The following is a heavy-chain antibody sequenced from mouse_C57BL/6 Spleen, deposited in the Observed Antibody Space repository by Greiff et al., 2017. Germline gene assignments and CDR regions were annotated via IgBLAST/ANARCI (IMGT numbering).Heavy chain of an antibody. CDR3: ARRGNYGNYGAMDY. CDR1: GYSFTDYN. J-gene: IGHJ4*01. V-gene: IGHV1-39*01. Sequence: LQESGPELVKPGASVKISCKASGYSFTDYNMNWVKQSNGKSLEWIGVINPNYGTTSYNQKFKGKATLTVDQSSSTAYMQLNSLTSEDSAVYYCARRGNYGNYGAMDYWGQGTSVTVSS. D-gene: IGHD2-1*01. CDR2: INPNYGTT.